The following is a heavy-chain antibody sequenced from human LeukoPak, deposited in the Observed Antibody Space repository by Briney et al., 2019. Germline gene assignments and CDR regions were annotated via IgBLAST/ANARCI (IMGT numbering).Heavy chain of an antibody. D-gene: IGHD3-22*01. CDR3: ARGGRTMIVVVLDY. CDR2: IWYDGSNK. CDR1: GFTFSSYG. J-gene: IGHJ4*02. V-gene: IGHV3-33*01. Sequence: GRSLRLSCAASGFTFSSYGMHWVRQAPGKGLEWVAVIWYDGSNKYYADSVKGRFTISRDNSKNTLYLQMNSLRAEDTAVYYCARGGRTMIVVVLDYWGQGILVTVSS.